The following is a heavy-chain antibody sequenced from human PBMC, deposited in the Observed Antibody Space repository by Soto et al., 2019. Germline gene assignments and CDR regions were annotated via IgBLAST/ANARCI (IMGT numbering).Heavy chain of an antibody. V-gene: IGHV3-30*03. Sequence: GGSQRLSCAASGFTFRSYGMHWVRQAPGKGLEWVAVISYDGSNKYYADSVKGRFTISRDNSKNTLYLQMNSLRAEDTAVYYCARNRLRGLSYYYGMDVWGQGTTVTVSS. J-gene: IGHJ6*02. CDR3: ARNRLRGLSYYYGMDV. D-gene: IGHD5-12*01. CDR2: ISYDGSNK. CDR1: GFTFRSYG.